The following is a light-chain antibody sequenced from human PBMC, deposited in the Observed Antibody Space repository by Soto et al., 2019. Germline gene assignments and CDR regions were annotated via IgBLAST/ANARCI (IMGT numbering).Light chain of an antibody. CDR1: SSDVGDYDF. CDR2: DVS. Sequence: QSALTQPPSVSGSPGQSVTISCTGTSSDVGDYDFVSWYHQHPGKVPKVIIYDVSERPSGVPDRCSGSKSGNTASLTISGLQAEDEAVYYCCSYAGGHTWVFGGGTQLTVL. V-gene: IGLV2-11*01. CDR3: CSYAGGHTWV. J-gene: IGLJ7*01.